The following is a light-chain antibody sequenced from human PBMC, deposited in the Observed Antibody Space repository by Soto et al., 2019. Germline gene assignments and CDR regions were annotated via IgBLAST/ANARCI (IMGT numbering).Light chain of an antibody. CDR3: QPRSAWPST. J-gene: IGKJ4*01. CDR1: QSVGSY. V-gene: IGKV3-11*01. CDR2: DAS. Sequence: EIVLTQSPATLSLSPGDRATLSCSASQSVGSYLGWSQQRPGQAPRLLIYDASNRATGIPARFSGSGSGTDCTLTISSLEPEDCAVYYCQPRSAWPSTFGGGTKVEIK.